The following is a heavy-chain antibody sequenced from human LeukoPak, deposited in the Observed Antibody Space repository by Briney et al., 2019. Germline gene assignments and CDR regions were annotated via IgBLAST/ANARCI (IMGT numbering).Heavy chain of an antibody. D-gene: IGHD3-10*01. CDR1: GFTYSNAW. CDR3: NFYLLWFGELLSY. CDR2: IKSKTDGGTT. J-gene: IGHJ4*02. Sequence: GGSLRLSCAASGFTYSNAWMSWVRQAPGKGLEWVGRIKSKTDGGTTDYAAPVKGRFTISRDDSKNTLYLQMNSLKTEDTAVYYCNFYLLWFGELLSYWGQGTLVTVSS. V-gene: IGHV3-15*01.